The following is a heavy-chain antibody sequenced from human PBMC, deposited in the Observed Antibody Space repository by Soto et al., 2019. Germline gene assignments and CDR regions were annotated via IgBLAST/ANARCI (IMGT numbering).Heavy chain of an antibody. D-gene: IGHD1-20*01. V-gene: IGHV2-70*13. J-gene: IGHJ6*02. Sequence: SGPTLVNPTDTLTLTCTFSGFSLTSPGMCVSWIRQSPGKALEWLALIERDDDDKYYSTSLKTRLTISKDTRKNQVVLIMANMEPADTATYYCARSIRGPRRFNGMDVWGQGTTVTVSS. CDR2: IERDDDDK. CDR1: GFSLTSPGMC. CDR3: ARSIRGPRRFNGMDV.